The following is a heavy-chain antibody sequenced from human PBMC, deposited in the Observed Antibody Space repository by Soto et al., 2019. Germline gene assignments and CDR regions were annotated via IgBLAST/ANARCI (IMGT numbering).Heavy chain of an antibody. J-gene: IGHJ5*02. CDR1: GFTFSSYS. V-gene: IGHV3-21*01. CDR3: ARDLFVVVPAANNGFDP. D-gene: IGHD2-2*01. Sequence: GGSLRLSCAASGFTFSSYSMNWVRQAPGKGLEWVSSISSSSSYIYYADSVKGRFTISRDNAKNSLYLQMNSPRAEDTAVYYCARDLFVVVPAANNGFDPWGQGTLVTVSS. CDR2: ISSSSSYI.